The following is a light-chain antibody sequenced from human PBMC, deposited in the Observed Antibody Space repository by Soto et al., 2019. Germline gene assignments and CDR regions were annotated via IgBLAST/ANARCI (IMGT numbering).Light chain of an antibody. CDR2: DVS. V-gene: IGLV2-14*03. Sequence: QSALTQPASVSGSPVQSITISCTGTSSDVGGYNYVSWYQHHPGKAPKLMIYDVSNRPSGVSNRFSGSKSGNTASLTTSGLQPEDEADYYCSSYTTSNTRQIVFGTGTKVTAL. J-gene: IGLJ1*01. CDR3: SSYTTSNTRQIV. CDR1: SSDVGGYNY.